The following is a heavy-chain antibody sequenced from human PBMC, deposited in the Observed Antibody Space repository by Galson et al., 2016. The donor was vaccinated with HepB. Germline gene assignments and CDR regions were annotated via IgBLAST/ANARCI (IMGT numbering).Heavy chain of an antibody. CDR3: ARRLDS. Sequence: SLRLSRAASGFTFSSYGMNWVRQAPGKGLEWVSYISGSSTIYYADSVKGRFIISRDNAKNSLYLQMNSLRDEDTAVYYCARRLDSWGQGTLVTVSS. J-gene: IGHJ4*02. V-gene: IGHV3-48*02. CDR1: GFTFSSYG. CDR2: ISGSSTI.